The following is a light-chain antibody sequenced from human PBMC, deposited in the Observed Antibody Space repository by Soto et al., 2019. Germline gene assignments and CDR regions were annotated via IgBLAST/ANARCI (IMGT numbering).Light chain of an antibody. CDR2: EVR. V-gene: IGLV2-14*01. CDR3: STYTSRSTLV. J-gene: IGLJ2*01. CDR1: SRDIGAYNL. Sequence: QSALTQPASVSGSPGQSITISCSGTSRDIGAYNLVSWYQQPPGKAPKLLIYEVRNRPSGISYRFSGSKSGTTASLTISSRLPEDEAYYYCSTYTSRSTLVFGGGTKLTVL.